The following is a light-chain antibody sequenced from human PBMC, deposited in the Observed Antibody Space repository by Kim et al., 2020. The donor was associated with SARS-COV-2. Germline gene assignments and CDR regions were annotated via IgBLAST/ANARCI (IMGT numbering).Light chain of an antibody. CDR2: GAS. CDR1: QSVSDDY. J-gene: IGKJ1*01. Sequence: SPGERATLFCRASQSVSDDYLAWYQQEAGRPPRLLIYGASFRATGIPDKFSGSGSGRDFTLTINRLEPEDCAVYYCHQYGTSPETFGPGTKVDIK. V-gene: IGKV3-20*01. CDR3: HQYGTSPET.